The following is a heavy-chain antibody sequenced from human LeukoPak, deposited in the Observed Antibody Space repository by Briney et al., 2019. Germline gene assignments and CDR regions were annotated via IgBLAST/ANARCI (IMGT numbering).Heavy chain of an antibody. CDR3: ARQVGATAFDY. D-gene: IGHD1-26*01. Sequence: VASVKVSXKASGYTFTSYYMHWVRQAPGQGLEWMGIINPSGGSTSYAQKFQGRVTMTRDTSTSTVYMELSSLRSEDTAVYYCARQVGATAFDYWGLGTLVTVSS. CDR1: GYTFTSYY. CDR2: INPSGGST. V-gene: IGHV1-46*01. J-gene: IGHJ4*02.